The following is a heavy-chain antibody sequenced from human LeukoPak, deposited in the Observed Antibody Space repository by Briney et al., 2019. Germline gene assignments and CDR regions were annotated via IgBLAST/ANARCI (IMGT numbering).Heavy chain of an antibody. J-gene: IGHJ4*02. CDR2: ISYDGSNK. Sequence: GGSLRLSCAASGFTFSSYGMHWVRQAPGKGLEWVAVISYDGSNKYYADSVKGRYTISRDNSKNTLYLQMNSLRAEDTAVYYCAKGVQWLRDFHYWGQGTLVTVSS. CDR3: AKGVQWLRDFHY. V-gene: IGHV3-30*18. D-gene: IGHD6-19*01. CDR1: GFTFSSYG.